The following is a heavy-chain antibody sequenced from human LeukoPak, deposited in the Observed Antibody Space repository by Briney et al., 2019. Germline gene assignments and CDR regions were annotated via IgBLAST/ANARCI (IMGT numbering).Heavy chain of an antibody. J-gene: IGHJ4*02. CDR2: ISGSGGST. CDR3: AKDAFRDYGSGSYYKPFAQYYFDY. Sequence: QTGGSLRLSCAASGFTVSSNYMSWVRQAPGKGLEWVSAISGSGGSTYYADSVKGRFTISRDNSKNTLYLQMNSLRAEDTAVYYCAKDAFRDYGSGSYYKPFAQYYFDYWGQGTLVTVSS. D-gene: IGHD3-10*01. CDR1: GFTVSSNY. V-gene: IGHV3-23*01.